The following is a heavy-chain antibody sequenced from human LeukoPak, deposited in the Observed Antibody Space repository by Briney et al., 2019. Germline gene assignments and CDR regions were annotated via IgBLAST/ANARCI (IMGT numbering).Heavy chain of an antibody. Sequence: SETLSLTCAVYGGSFSGYYWSWIRQPPGKGLEWIGEINHSGSTNYNPSLKSRVTISVDTSKNQFSLKLSSVTAADTAVYYCARDRSGSTESKYYYYYGMDVWGQGTTVAVSS. CDR3: ARDRSGSTESKYYYYYGMDV. CDR2: INHSGST. V-gene: IGHV4-34*01. CDR1: GGSFSGYY. D-gene: IGHD6-25*01. J-gene: IGHJ6*02.